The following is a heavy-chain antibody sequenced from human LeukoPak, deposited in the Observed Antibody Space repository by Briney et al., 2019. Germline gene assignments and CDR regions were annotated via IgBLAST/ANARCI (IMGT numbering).Heavy chain of an antibody. CDR3: ARRRIVTAGTVYLDV. CDR1: NGSLSGHY. CDR2: VNYSGSN. V-gene: IGHV4-34*01. Sequence: PSETLSLTCVVYNGSLSGHYWSWIRQSPGKGLEWIGEVNYSGSNNYNPSLKSRVTISLDTSKNKFSLNLNFVTAADMALYYCARRRIVTAGTVYLDVWDKGTTVIVTS. D-gene: IGHD6-13*01. J-gene: IGHJ6*03.